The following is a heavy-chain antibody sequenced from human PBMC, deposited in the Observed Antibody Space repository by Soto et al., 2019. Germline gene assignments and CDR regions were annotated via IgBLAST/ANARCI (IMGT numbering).Heavy chain of an antibody. CDR2: TIPIFGTA. J-gene: IGHJ4*02. CDR3: ARESRYCSGGSCYFLPGIDY. V-gene: IGHV1-69*12. Sequence: QVQLVQSGAEVKKPGSSVKVSCKASGGTFSSYAISWVRQAPGQGLEWMGGTIPIFGTANYAQKFQGIVTITADESTSTAYMELSSLRSEDTAVYYCARESRYCSGGSCYFLPGIDYWGQGTLVTVSS. D-gene: IGHD2-15*01. CDR1: GGTFSSYA.